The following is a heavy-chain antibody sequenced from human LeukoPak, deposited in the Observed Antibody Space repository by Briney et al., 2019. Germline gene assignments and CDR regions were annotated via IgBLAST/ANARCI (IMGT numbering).Heavy chain of an antibody. J-gene: IGHJ4*02. V-gene: IGHV3-48*03. Sequence: GGPLRLSCAASGFTFSSYEMICVRQTPGKALVGVSYISFSGSTIYYADSVKGRFTISRDNAKNSLELQMISLRAEDTAVYYCARGVGTFDYWGQGALVTVSS. CDR1: GFTFSSYE. CDR2: ISFSGSTI. CDR3: ARGVGTFDY. D-gene: IGHD3-10*01.